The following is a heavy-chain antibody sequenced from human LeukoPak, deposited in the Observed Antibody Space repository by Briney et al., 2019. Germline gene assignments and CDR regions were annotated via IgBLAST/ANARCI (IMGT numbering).Heavy chain of an antibody. Sequence: SVKVSCKASGGTFSSYAIRWVRQAPGQGVEWMGGIIPIFGTANFAPKFQGRVTITTDESTSTAYMERSSLRSEDTAVYYCARGRPSSSSGAFDIWGQGTMVTVSS. V-gene: IGHV1-69*05. D-gene: IGHD6-6*01. J-gene: IGHJ3*02. CDR1: GGTFSSYA. CDR2: IIPIFGTA. CDR3: ARGRPSSSSGAFDI.